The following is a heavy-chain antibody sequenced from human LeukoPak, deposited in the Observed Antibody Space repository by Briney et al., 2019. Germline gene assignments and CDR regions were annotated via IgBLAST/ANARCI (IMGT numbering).Heavy chain of an antibody. CDR1: GFTFSSYA. J-gene: IGHJ3*02. V-gene: IGHV3-23*01. CDR3: VKRRETSGGAFDI. CDR2: ISDSGGST. D-gene: IGHD5-12*01. Sequence: PGGSLRLSCAASGFTFSSYAMSWVRQAPGKRLDWVSTISDSGGSTYYADSVKGRFTISRDNPKNTLYLQMNSLRAEDTAVYYCVKRRETSGGAFDIWGQGTMVTVSS.